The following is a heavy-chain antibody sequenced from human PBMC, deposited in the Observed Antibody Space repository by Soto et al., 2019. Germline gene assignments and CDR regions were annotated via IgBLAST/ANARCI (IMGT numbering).Heavy chain of an antibody. V-gene: IGHV3-23*01. Sequence: PGGSLRLSCAASGFTFSSYAMSWVRQAPGKGLEWVSAISGSGGSTYYADSVKGRFTISRDNSKNTLYLQMNSLRAEDTAVYYCANPYCSSTSCYHWDYYYYMDVWGKGTTVTVLL. J-gene: IGHJ6*03. CDR1: GFTFSSYA. CDR2: ISGSGGST. CDR3: ANPYCSSTSCYHWDYYYYMDV. D-gene: IGHD2-2*01.